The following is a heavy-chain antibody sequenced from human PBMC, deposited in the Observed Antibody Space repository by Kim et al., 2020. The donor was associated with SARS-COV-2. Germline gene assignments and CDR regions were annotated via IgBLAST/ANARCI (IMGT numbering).Heavy chain of an antibody. CDR3: ARDYGDDVGGGLDY. V-gene: IGHV2-70*01. Sequence: TKSLKTRLTISKDTSKNQVVLTMTNMDPVDTATYYCARDYGDDVGGGLDYWGQGTLVTVSS. D-gene: IGHD4-17*01. J-gene: IGHJ4*02.